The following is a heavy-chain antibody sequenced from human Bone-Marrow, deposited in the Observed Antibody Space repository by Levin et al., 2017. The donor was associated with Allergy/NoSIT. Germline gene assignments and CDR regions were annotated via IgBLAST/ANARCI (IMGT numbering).Heavy chain of an antibody. V-gene: IGHV3-48*03. CDR3: ARDCSSTSGYILDY. D-gene: IGHD2-2*02. CDR1: GFTFSSYE. CDR2: ISSSGSTI. J-gene: IGHJ4*02. Sequence: PGGSLRLSCAASGFTFSSYEMNWVRQAPGKGLEWVSYISSSGSTIYYADSVKGRFTISRDNAKNSLYLQMNSLRAEDTAVYYCARDCSSTSGYILDYWGQGTLVTVSS.